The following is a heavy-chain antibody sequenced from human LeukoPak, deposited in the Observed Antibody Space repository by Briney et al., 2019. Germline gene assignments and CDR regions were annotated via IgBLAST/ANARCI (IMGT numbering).Heavy chain of an antibody. D-gene: IGHD4-11*01. Sequence: PGGSLRLSCAASGFPFSTYDMHWVRQAPDKGLQWVAVISSDGYRTDYPDSVRGRFTISRENAKNSLYLQMNSLRAEDTAVYYCARADSNYGGLGYWGQGTLVTVSS. J-gene: IGHJ4*02. CDR3: ARADSNYGGLGY. V-gene: IGHV3-30*03. CDR2: ISSDGYRT. CDR1: GFPFSTYD.